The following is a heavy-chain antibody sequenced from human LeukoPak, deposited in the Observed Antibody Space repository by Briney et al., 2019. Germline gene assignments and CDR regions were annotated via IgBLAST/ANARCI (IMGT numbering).Heavy chain of an antibody. J-gene: IGHJ4*02. V-gene: IGHV3-23*01. D-gene: IGHD2-8*01. CDR2: ISDTGATT. CDR1: GFTFSSYA. CDR3: AKDTSIGRYCTNGVCSPFDY. Sequence: GGSLRLSCAGSGFTFSSYAMSWVRQAPGKGLEWVSAISDTGATTYDADSVKGRFTISRDNSRSTPYLQMNSLRAEDTALYYCAKDTSIGRYCTNGVCSPFDYWGQGTLVTVSS.